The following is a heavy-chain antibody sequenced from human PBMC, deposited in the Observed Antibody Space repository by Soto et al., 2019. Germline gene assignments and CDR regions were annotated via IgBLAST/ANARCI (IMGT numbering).Heavy chain of an antibody. Sequence: ASETLSLTCTVSGGSISSGGYYWSWIRQHPGKGLEWIGYIYYSGSTYYNPSLKSRVTISVDTSKNQLSLKLSSVTAADTAVYYCARRPIIDSSGKTYYFDYWGQGTLVTVSS. J-gene: IGHJ4*02. V-gene: IGHV4-31*03. CDR1: GGSISSGGYY. CDR2: IYYSGST. D-gene: IGHD3-22*01. CDR3: ARRPIIDSSGKTYYFDY.